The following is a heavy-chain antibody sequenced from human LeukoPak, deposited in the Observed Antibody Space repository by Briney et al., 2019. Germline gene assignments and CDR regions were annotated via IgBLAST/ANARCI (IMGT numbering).Heavy chain of an antibody. Sequence: PGGTLRLSCAAFEFTFDDFAMRWVRQAPGKGLEWVSGISWNGGSIGYADSVKGGFTISRDNAKNSLFLQMDSLRREDAAFYYCAKGALAGAFYWYFDLWGRGTRVTVSS. CDR2: ISWNGGSI. CDR3: AKGALAGAFYWYFDL. J-gene: IGHJ2*01. V-gene: IGHV3-9*01. CDR1: EFTFDDFA. D-gene: IGHD6-19*01.